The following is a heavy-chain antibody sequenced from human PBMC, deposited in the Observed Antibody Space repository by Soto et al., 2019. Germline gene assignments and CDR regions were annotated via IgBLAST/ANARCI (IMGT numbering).Heavy chain of an antibody. Sequence: GGSLRLACETSGFMFTTSGMHWVRQAPGKGLEWVSGIWLDGSERYYSDSVKGRFTISRDNSKNMLFLEMNSLRVEDTAVYFCARDASGTTSFLVSWGQGALVTVSS. J-gene: IGHJ5*01. CDR2: IWLDGSER. CDR3: ARDASGTTSFLVS. CDR1: GFMFTTSG. V-gene: IGHV3-33*01. D-gene: IGHD1-1*01.